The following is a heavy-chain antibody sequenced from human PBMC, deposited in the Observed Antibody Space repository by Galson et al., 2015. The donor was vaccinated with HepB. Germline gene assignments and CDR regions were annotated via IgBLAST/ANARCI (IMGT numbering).Heavy chain of an antibody. J-gene: IGHJ4*02. CDR3: ARALLRYFSRPAFDY. CDR1: GGSISSSSYY. D-gene: IGHD3-9*01. V-gene: IGHV4-39*01. Sequence: LSLTCTVSGGSISSSSYYWGWIRQPPGKGLEWIGSIYYSGSTYYNPSLKSRVTISVDTSKNQFSLKLSSVTAADTAVYYCARALLRYFSRPAFDYWGQGTLVTVSS. CDR2: IYYSGST.